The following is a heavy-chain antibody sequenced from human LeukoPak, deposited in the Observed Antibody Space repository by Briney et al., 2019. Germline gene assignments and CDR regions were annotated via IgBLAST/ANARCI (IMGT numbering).Heavy chain of an antibody. CDR2: IYTSGST. V-gene: IGHV4-61*02. CDR1: ADSISSGDYY. CDR3: ARGPYKYDGSGAFDI. J-gene: IGHJ3*02. D-gene: IGHD3-22*01. Sequence: SETLSLTCTVSADSISSGDYYWSWIRQPAWKGLEWIGRIYTSGSTNYNPSLKSRVTISVDTSKNQFSLKLTSVTAADTAVYYCARGPYKYDGSGAFDIWGQGTMVTVSS.